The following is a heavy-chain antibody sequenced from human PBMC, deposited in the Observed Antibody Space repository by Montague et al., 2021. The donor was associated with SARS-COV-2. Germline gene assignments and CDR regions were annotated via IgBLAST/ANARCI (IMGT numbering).Heavy chain of an antibody. CDR2: VHHSGNS. J-gene: IGHJ4*02. CDR1: GGSVSSAGYS. Sequence: TLSLTCGVSGGSVSSAGYSWYWIREPPGKGLEWIGHVHHSGNSYYNPSLKSRVTISRDGPKNQFSLKVTSVTAADTAVYYCASHRDYGDYFWGQGALVTVAS. CDR3: ASHRDYGDYF. V-gene: IGHV4-30-2*01. D-gene: IGHD4-17*01.